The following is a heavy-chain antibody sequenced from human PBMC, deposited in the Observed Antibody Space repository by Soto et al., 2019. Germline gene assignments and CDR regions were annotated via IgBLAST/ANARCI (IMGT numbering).Heavy chain of an antibody. J-gene: IGHJ6*03. Sequence: DVQLVESGGGLVQPGRSLRLSCAASGFTFDDYAMHWVRQAPGKGLEWVSGISWNSGSIGYADSVKGRFTISRDNAKNSLYLQMNSLRAEDTALYYCAKSGASGYYYYMDVWGKGTTVTVSS. D-gene: IGHD1-26*01. V-gene: IGHV3-9*01. CDR1: GFTFDDYA. CDR2: ISWNSGSI. CDR3: AKSGASGYYYYMDV.